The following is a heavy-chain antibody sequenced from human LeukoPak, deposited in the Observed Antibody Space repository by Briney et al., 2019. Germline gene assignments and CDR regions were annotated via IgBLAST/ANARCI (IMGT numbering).Heavy chain of an antibody. CDR2: IKSKTDGGTT. CDR1: GFTFSNAW. D-gene: IGHD2-15*01. CDR3: TTDLVVVVADAFDI. J-gene: IGHJ3*02. Sequence: GGSLRLSCAASGFTFSNAWMSWVRQAPGKGLEWVGRIKSKTDGGTTDDAAPVKGRCTISRDDSKNTLYLQMNSLKTEDTAVYYCTTDLVVVVADAFDIWGQGTMVTVSS. V-gene: IGHV3-15*01.